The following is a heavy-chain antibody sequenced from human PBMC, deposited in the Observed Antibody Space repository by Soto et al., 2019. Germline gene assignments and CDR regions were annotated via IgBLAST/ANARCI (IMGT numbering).Heavy chain of an antibody. J-gene: IGHJ5*02. CDR1: GYSFTSYW. D-gene: IGHD2-2*01. CDR2: IYPGDSDT. Sequence: PGEPLKISCTGVGYSFTSYWIGWVRQMPGKGLEWMGIIYPGDSDTRYSPSFQGQVTISVDKSITTAYLQWNSLKASDTAMHYCARGYCTSTICDPWFDPWGQGTLVTVSS. CDR3: ARGYCTSTICDPWFDP. V-gene: IGHV5-51*01.